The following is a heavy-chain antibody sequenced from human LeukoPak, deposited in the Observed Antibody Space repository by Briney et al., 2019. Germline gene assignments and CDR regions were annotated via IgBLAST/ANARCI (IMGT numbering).Heavy chain of an antibody. D-gene: IGHD6-19*01. V-gene: IGHV1-2*02. CDR2: INPNSGGT. J-gene: IGHJ3*01. CDR3: AREGIEVEPADDAFAF. Sequence: ASVKVSCKASGYTFTGYYMHWVGQAPGQGLEWMGWINPNSGGTNYAQRFQGRVTMTRDTSINTAYMELTRLRYDDTALYYCAREGIEVEPADDAFAFWGQGAMVTVSS. CDR1: GYTFTGYY.